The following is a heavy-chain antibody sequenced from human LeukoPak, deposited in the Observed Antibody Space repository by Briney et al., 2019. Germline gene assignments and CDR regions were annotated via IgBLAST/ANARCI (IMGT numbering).Heavy chain of an antibody. D-gene: IGHD6-13*01. J-gene: IGHJ4*02. V-gene: IGHV3-7*01. Sequence: GGSLRLSCAASGFTFSSYLMSWVRQAPGKGLEWVANIKQDESEKYYVDSVKGRFTISRDNAKNSLYLQMNSLRAEDTAVYSCARFRGSSWYASIDYWGQGTLVTVSS. CDR3: ARFRGSSWYASIDY. CDR2: IKQDESEK. CDR1: GFTFSSYL.